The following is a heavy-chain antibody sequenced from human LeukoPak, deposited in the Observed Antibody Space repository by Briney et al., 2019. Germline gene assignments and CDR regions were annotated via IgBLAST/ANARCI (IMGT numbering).Heavy chain of an antibody. D-gene: IGHD3-22*01. Sequence: GGSLRLSCAASGFTFSDHYIDWVRQAPGKGLQWVGRSRNKANSYTIEYAASVKGRFIISRDDSESSLYLQMNSLTAEDTAVYYCVRASYYESTGYVKDNFDYWGQGTLVTVSS. CDR3: VRASYYESTGYVKDNFDY. V-gene: IGHV3-72*01. CDR2: SRNKANSYTI. J-gene: IGHJ4*02. CDR1: GFTFSDHY.